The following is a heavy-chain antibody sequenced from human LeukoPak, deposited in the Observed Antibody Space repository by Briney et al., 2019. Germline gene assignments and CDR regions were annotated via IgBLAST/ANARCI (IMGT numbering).Heavy chain of an antibody. V-gene: IGHV3-23*01. J-gene: IGHJ6*03. CDR1: GFTFSSYA. Sequence: GGSLRLSCAASGFTFSSYAMSWVRQAPGKGLELVSAISGSGGSTYYADSVKGRFTISRDNSKNTLYLQMNSLRAEDTAVYYCAKDGMWGATTAYYSMDVWGKGTTVTISS. CDR3: AKDGMWGATTAYYSMDV. CDR2: ISGSGGST. D-gene: IGHD1-26*01.